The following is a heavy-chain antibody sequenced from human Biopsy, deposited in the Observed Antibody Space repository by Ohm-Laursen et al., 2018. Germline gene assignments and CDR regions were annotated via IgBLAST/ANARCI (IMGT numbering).Heavy chain of an antibody. CDR1: GDSISSSSYF. D-gene: IGHD3-3*01. CDR3: ARLSTLFGVADFTDD. Sequence: GTLSLTCAVSGDSISSSSYFWGWIRQPPGKGLQWIGSISNSGTTKSSPSLKSRVNISLHTSKNQLSLKLTSVTAADTAVYYCARLSTLFGVADFTDDWGQGTLVTVSS. V-gene: IGHV4-61*05. CDR2: ISNSGTT. J-gene: IGHJ4*02.